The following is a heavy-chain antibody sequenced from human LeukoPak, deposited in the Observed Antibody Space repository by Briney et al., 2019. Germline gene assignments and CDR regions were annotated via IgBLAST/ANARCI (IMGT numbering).Heavy chain of an antibody. CDR2: NYTSGST. CDR3: ARDKRYYDSSGYLGVSGYFDY. J-gene: IGHJ4*02. Sequence: SETLSLTCTVSGGSISSGSYYWSWIRQPAGKGLEWIGRNYTSGSTNYNPSLKSRATILVDTSKNQFSLKLSSVTAADTAVYYCARDKRYYDSSGYLGVSGYFDYWGQGTLVTVSS. V-gene: IGHV4-61*02. CDR1: GGSISSGSYY. D-gene: IGHD3-22*01.